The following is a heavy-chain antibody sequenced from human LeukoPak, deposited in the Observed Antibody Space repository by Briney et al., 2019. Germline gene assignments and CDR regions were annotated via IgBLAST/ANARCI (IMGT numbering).Heavy chain of an antibody. V-gene: IGHV1-69*02. D-gene: IGHD3-3*01. CDR3: ARARMDYDFWSGYSPFDY. CDR2: IIPILGIA. J-gene: IGHJ4*02. CDR1: GGTFSSYT. Sequence: SVKVSCKASGGTFSSYTISWVRQAPGQGLEWMGRIIPILGIANYAQKFQGRVTITADKSTSTAYMELSSLRSEDTAVYYCARARMDYDFWSGYSPFDYWGQGTLVTVSS.